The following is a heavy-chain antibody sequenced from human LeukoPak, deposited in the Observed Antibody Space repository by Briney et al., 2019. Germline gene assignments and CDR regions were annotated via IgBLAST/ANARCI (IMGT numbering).Heavy chain of an antibody. V-gene: IGHV4-59*08. J-gene: IGHJ5*02. CDR1: GGSISSYY. Sequence: SETLSLTCSVSGGSISSYYWSWIRQPPGKGLEWIGEIFHSGGTNYNPSLKSRVTISVDKPKNQFSLKLSSVTAADTAVYYCARHVHPGRYIVVVPARWSWFDPWGQGTLVTVSS. CDR2: IFHSGGT. D-gene: IGHD2-2*01. CDR3: ARHVHPGRYIVVVPARWSWFDP.